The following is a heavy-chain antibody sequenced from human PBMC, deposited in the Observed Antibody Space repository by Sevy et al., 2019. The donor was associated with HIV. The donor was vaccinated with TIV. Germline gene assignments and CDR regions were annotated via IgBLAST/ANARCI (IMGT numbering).Heavy chain of an antibody. CDR1: GYTLTGLS. V-gene: IGHV1-24*01. CDR3: ATTKDYYDSSGSPFDY. CDR2: FDPEDGET. Sequence: ASVKVSCKVSGYTLTGLSMHWVRQAPGKGLEWMGSFDPEDGETIYAQKFQGRVTMTEDTSTDTAYMELSSLRSEDAAVDYCATTKDYYDSSGSPFDYWGQGTLVTVSS. J-gene: IGHJ4*02. D-gene: IGHD3-22*01.